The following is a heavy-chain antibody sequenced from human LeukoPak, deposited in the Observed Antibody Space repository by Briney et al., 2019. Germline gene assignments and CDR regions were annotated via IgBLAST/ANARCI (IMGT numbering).Heavy chain of an antibody. D-gene: IGHD6-6*01. CDR1: GFTFSDYY. CDR3: ARVGGRYSSSSDFDY. V-gene: IGHV3-30-3*01. Sequence: PGGSLRLSCAASGFTFSDYYMSWIRQAPGKGLGWVAVISYDGSNKYYADSVKGRFTISRDNSKNTLYLQMNSLRAEDTAVYYCARVGGRYSSSSDFDYWGQGTLVTVSS. J-gene: IGHJ4*02. CDR2: ISYDGSNK.